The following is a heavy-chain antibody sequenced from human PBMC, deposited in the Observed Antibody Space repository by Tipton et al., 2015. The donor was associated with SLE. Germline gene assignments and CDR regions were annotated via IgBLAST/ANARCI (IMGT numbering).Heavy chain of an antibody. J-gene: IGHJ4*02. CDR3: ARGTD. CDR2: IYYSGST. D-gene: IGHD1-1*01. V-gene: IGHV4-61*05. Sequence: TLSLTCTVSGGSISSSSYYWGWIRQPPGKGLEWIGYIYYSGSTNYNPSLKSRVTISVDTSKNQFSLKLSSVTAADTAVYYCARGTDWGQGTLVTVSS. CDR1: GGSISSSSYY.